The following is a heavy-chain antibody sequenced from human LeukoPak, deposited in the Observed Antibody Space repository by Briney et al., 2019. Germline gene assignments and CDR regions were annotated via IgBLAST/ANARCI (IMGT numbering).Heavy chain of an antibody. CDR2: IKSKTDGGTT. Sequence: GGSLRLSCAASGFTFSNAWMSWVRQAPGKGLEWVGRIKSKTDGGTTDYAAPVKGRFTISRDDSKNTLYLQMNSLKTEDTAVYYCAKDYYDSSGPLSGFDYWGQGTLVTVSS. V-gene: IGHV3-15*01. CDR1: GFTFSNAW. J-gene: IGHJ4*02. D-gene: IGHD3-22*01. CDR3: AKDYYDSSGPLSGFDY.